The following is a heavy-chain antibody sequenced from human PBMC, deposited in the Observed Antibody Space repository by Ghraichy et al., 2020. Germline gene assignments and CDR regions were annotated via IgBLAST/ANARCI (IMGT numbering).Heavy chain of an antibody. CDR1: GFTFSSYA. J-gene: IGHJ4*02. D-gene: IGHD2-2*01. V-gene: IGHV3-23*01. CDR3: AKRAVAAAYYYYFDH. CDR2: ITGSSGST. Sequence: GGSLRLSCAASGFTFSSYAMSWVRQAPGKGLEWVSVITGSSGSTYYADSVKGRFTISRENSENTVYLQMNSLRAEDTAVYYCAKRAVAAAYYYYFDHWGQGTLVTVYS.